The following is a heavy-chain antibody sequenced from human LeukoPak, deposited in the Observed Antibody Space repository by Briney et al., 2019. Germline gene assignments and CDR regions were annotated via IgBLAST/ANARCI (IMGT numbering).Heavy chain of an antibody. J-gene: IGHJ6*03. D-gene: IGHD3-3*01. CDR3: ARGAYDFWSGFYYMDV. V-gene: IGHV4-34*01. CDR1: GGSFSGYH. Sequence: SETLSLTCAVYGGSFSGYHWSWIRRPPGKGLEWIGEINHSGSTNYNPSLKSRVTISVDTSKNQFSLKLSSVTAADTAVYYCARGAYDFWSGFYYMDVWGKGTTVTVSS. CDR2: INHSGST.